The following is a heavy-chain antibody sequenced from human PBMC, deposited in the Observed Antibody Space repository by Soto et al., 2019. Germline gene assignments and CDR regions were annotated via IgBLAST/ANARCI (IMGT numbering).Heavy chain of an antibody. Sequence: VQLVESGGGVVQPGRSLRLSCAASGFTFSTYAMHWVRQAPDKGLEWVAVVSFHGTNKYYSDSVKGRFTISRDNSKNTLYLQMNSLRGEDTAVYYCARDPGGLDVWGQGTTVTVSS. CDR1: GFTFSTYA. J-gene: IGHJ6*02. CDR2: VSFHGTNK. V-gene: IGHV3-30-3*01. CDR3: ARDPGGLDV.